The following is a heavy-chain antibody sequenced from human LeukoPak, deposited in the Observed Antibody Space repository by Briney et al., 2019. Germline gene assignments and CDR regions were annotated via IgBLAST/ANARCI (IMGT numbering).Heavy chain of an antibody. Sequence: ASVKVSCKASGYTFTSYDINWVRQATGQGLEWMGWMNPNSGNTGYAQKFQGRVTMTRNTSISTAYMELSSLRSEDTAVYYCASGPLRYFDWLPPLYYYYYGMDVWGQGTTVTASS. CDR1: GYTFTSYD. CDR3: ASGPLRYFDWLPPLYYYYYGMDV. D-gene: IGHD3-9*01. J-gene: IGHJ6*02. V-gene: IGHV1-8*01. CDR2: MNPNSGNT.